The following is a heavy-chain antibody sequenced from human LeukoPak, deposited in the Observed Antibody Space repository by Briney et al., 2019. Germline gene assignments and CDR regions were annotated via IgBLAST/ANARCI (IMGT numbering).Heavy chain of an antibody. CDR2: ISSSSSYI. CDR3: AREPGVDIVATSQRDYYGMDV. D-gene: IGHD5-12*01. V-gene: IGHV3-21*01. J-gene: IGHJ6*02. CDR1: GFTFSSYS. Sequence: GGSLRLSCAAPGFTFSSYSMNWVRQAPGKGLEWVSSISSSSSYIYYADSVKGRFTISRDNAKNSLYPQMNSLRAEDTAVYYCAREPGVDIVATSQRDYYGMDVWGQGTTVTVSS.